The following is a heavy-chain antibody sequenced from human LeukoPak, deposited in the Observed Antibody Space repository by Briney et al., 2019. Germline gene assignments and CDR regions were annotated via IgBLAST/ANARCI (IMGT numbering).Heavy chain of an antibody. CDR2: ITGSGGYT. V-gene: IGHV3-23*01. D-gene: IGHD6-19*01. CDR3: AKVGVAGGYYWFDP. CDR1: GFTFSSYA. Sequence: GGSLRLSCAASGFTFSSYAVSWVRQAPGKGLEWVSAITGSGGYTNNADSVKGRFTISRDNSKNTLYLQMNSLRAEDTAVYYCAKVGVAGGYYWFDPWGQGTLVTVSS. J-gene: IGHJ5*02.